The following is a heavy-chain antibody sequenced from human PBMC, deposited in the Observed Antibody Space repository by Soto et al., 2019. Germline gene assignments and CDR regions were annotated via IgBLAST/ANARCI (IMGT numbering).Heavy chain of an antibody. J-gene: IGHJ4*02. Sequence: PSETLSLTCTVSGGSISSSTYYWGWIRQPPGKGLEWIGSIYYSGSTYYNPSLKSRVTISVDTSKNQFSLKLSSVTAADTAVYYCANSYGDYVSYWGQGTLVTV. D-gene: IGHD4-17*01. V-gene: IGHV4-39*01. CDR3: ANSYGDYVSY. CDR1: GGSISSSTYY. CDR2: IYYSGST.